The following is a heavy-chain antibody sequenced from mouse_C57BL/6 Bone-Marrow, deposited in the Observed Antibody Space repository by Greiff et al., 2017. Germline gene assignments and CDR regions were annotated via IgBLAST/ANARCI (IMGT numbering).Heavy chain of an antibody. D-gene: IGHD1-1*01. CDR1: GYSFTGYY. CDR3: ARTPDYGSRG. Sequence: VQLKQSGPELVKPGASVKISCKASGYSFTGYYMNWVKQSPEQSLEWIGEINPSTGGTTYNQKFKAKATLTVEKSSSTAYMQLKSLTSEDSAVXYCARTPDYGSRGWGQGTLVTVSA. J-gene: IGHJ3*02. CDR2: INPSTGGT. V-gene: IGHV1-42*01.